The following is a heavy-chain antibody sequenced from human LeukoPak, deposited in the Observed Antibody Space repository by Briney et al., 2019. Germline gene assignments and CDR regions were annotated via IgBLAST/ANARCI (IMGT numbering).Heavy chain of an antibody. CDR1: GGSISSSNW. V-gene: IGHV4-4*02. CDR2: IYHSGST. J-gene: IGHJ3*02. D-gene: IGHD4-17*01. Sequence: PSGTLSLTCAVSGGSISSSNWWSWVRQPPGKGLEWIGEIYHSGSTNYNPSFKSRVTISVDKSKNQFSLKLSSVTAADTAVYYCASSYGDYLAFDIWGQGTMVTVSS. CDR3: ASSYGDYLAFDI.